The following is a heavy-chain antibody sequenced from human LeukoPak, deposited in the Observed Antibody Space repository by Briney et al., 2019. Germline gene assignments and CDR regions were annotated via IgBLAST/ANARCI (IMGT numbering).Heavy chain of an antibody. Sequence: PSETLSLTCTVSGGSISSYYWSWIRQPPGKGLEWIGYIYYSGSTNYNPSLKSRVTISVDTSKNQFPLKLSSVTAADTAVYYCARDSAAAIDYWGQGTLVTVSS. CDR3: ARDSAAAIDY. V-gene: IGHV4-59*01. J-gene: IGHJ4*02. D-gene: IGHD6-13*01. CDR2: IYYSGST. CDR1: GGSISSYY.